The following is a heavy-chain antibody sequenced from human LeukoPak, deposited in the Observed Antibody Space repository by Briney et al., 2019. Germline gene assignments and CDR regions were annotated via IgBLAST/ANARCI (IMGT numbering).Heavy chain of an antibody. Sequence: GGSLRLSCAASGFTFSSYWMSWVRQAPGKGLEWVANIKQDGSEKYYVDSVKGRFTISRDNAKNSLYLQMNSLRAEDAAVYYCARDLAYSGYDLEASDYWGQGTLVTVSS. CDR3: ARDLAYSGYDLEASDY. D-gene: IGHD5-12*01. CDR1: GFTFSSYW. J-gene: IGHJ4*02. V-gene: IGHV3-7*01. CDR2: IKQDGSEK.